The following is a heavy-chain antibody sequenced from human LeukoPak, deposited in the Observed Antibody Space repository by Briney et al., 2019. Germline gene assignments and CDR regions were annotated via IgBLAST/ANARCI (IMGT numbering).Heavy chain of an antibody. CDR1: GYTFTGYY. V-gene: IGHV1-2*06. CDR2: INPNSGGT. D-gene: IGHD2-2*02. Sequence: ASVKVSCKASGYTFTGYYMHWVRQAPGQGLEWMGRINPNSGGTNYAQKFQGRVTMTRDTSISTAYMELSRLRSDDTAVYYCASTSHPEYQLLYGPVNYYYMDVWGKGTTVTVSS. CDR3: ASTSHPEYQLLYGPVNYYYMDV. J-gene: IGHJ6*03.